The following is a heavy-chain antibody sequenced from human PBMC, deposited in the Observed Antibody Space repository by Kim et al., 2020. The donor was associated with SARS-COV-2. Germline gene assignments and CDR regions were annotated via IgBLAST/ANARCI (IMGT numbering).Heavy chain of an antibody. CDR2: VSGGGDST. CDR1: GFTFRNYA. J-gene: IGHJ5*02. CDR3: ARVLGYCSLATCNQMGDNWFDP. V-gene: IGHV3-23*01. D-gene: IGHD2-15*01. Sequence: GGSLRLSCAASGFTFRNYAMSWVRQAPGKGLEWVSTVSGGGDSTYYTASVKGRFTISRDNSKNTLYLQMHSLRAEDTAVFYCARVLGYCSLATCNQMGDNWFDPWGQGTLVTVSS.